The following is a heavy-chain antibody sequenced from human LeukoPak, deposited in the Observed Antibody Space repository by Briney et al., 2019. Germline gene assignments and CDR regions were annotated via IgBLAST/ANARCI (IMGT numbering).Heavy chain of an antibody. J-gene: IGHJ4*02. V-gene: IGHV3-21*01. CDR1: QFTFSSYN. Sequence: GGSLRLSCAASQFTFSSYNMNWVRQAPGKGLEWVSSISSTSRYIYYADSVKGRFTISRDNAKTLFLQMNSLRAEDTAVYYCARVFRRGTYCGGDCPSSFDYWGQGTLVTVSS. CDR3: ARVFRRGTYCGGDCPSSFDY. CDR2: ISSTSRYI. D-gene: IGHD2-21*01.